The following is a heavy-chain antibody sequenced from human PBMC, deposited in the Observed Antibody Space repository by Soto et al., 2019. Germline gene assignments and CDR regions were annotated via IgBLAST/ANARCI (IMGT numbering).Heavy chain of an antibody. CDR3: ARGFSGSGLYYFDY. V-gene: IGHV3-66*01. CDR2: IYSGGST. D-gene: IGHD3-10*01. CDR1: GFTVSSNY. J-gene: IGHJ4*02. Sequence: EVQLVESGGGLVQPGGSLRLSCAASGFTVSSNYMSWVRQAPGKGLEWVSVIYSGGSTYYADSVKGRFTISRDNSMRPLYFQMKSLGAEDTAVYYCARGFSGSGLYYFDYWGQGTLVTVSS.